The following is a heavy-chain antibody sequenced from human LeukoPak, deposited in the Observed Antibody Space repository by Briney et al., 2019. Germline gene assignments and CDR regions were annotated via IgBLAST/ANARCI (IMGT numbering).Heavy chain of an antibody. Sequence: PGGSLRLSCAASGFTFSSYWMSWVRQAPGKGLEWVSAISGDGGITYYADSVRGRFTISRDNSKSTLYLQTNSLRAEDTAVYYCAKSSGPGGYYYYGMDVWGQGTTVTVSS. V-gene: IGHV3-23*01. CDR1: GFTFSSYW. CDR2: ISGDGGIT. J-gene: IGHJ6*02. D-gene: IGHD3-22*01. CDR3: AKSSGPGGYYYYGMDV.